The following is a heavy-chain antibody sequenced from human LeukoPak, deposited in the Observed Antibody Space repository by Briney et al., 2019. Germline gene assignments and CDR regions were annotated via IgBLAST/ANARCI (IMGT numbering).Heavy chain of an antibody. J-gene: IGHJ4*02. CDR1: GYTFTDYN. CDR2: INPKSGGT. V-gene: IGHV1-2*02. D-gene: IGHD6-19*01. CDR3: ARSSSGWPLYFDR. Sequence: ASVKVSCKASGYTFTDYNLHWVRQAPGEGVEWMGWINPKSGGTKFAQKHQGGVTMTADTSIDTAYLELSNLKSDDTAIYYCARSSSGWPLYFDRWGQGTLVTVSS.